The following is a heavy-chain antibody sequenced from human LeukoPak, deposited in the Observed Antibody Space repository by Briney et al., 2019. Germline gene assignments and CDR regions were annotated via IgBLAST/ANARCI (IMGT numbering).Heavy chain of an antibody. CDR1: GGSISSYY. J-gene: IGHJ3*02. Sequence: KPSETLSLTCTVSGGSISSYYWSWIRQPAGKGLEWIGRIYTSGSTNYNPSLKSRVTMSVDTSKNQFSLKLSSVTAADTAVYYCARGPLGYYYDSSGLSDAFDIWGQGTMVTVSS. CDR2: IYTSGST. CDR3: ARGPLGYYYDSSGLSDAFDI. V-gene: IGHV4-4*07. D-gene: IGHD3-22*01.